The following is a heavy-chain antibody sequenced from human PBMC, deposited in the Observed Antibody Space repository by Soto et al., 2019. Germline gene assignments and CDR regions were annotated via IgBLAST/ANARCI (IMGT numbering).Heavy chain of an antibody. D-gene: IGHD2-8*02. CDR3: AKSPRSTGWKHSDS. CDR1: GFTFRSYA. CDR2: ISSSSGST. V-gene: IGHV3-23*01. J-gene: IGHJ4*02. Sequence: GGSLRLSCAASGFTFRSYAMSWVRQAPGKGLEWVSGISSSSGSTDYSDSVKGRFTISRDNSKNTLYMQMNRLRAEDKAVYYCAKSPRSTGWKHSDSWGKGSLVTVSS.